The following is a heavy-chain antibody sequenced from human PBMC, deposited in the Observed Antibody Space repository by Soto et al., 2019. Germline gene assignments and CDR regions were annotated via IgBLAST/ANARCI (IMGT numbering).Heavy chain of an antibody. CDR2: INPNSGGT. CDR3: ARDPSDYYDSSGYGGFDY. CDR1: GYTFTGYY. V-gene: IGHV1-2*04. Sequence: GASVKVSCKASGYTFTGYYMHWVRQAPGQGLEWMGWINPNSGGTNYAQKFQGWVTMTRDTSISTAYMELSRLRSDDTAVYYCARDPSDYYDSSGYGGFDYWGQGTLVTVSS. J-gene: IGHJ4*02. D-gene: IGHD3-22*01.